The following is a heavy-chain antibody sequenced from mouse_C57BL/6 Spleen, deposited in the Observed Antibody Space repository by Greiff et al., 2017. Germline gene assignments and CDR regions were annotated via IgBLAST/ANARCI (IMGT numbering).Heavy chain of an antibody. V-gene: IGHV5-9-1*02. CDR2: ISSGGDYI. CDR3: TRDSSGAAY. CDR1: GFTFSSYA. J-gene: IGHJ3*01. D-gene: IGHD3-2*02. Sequence: EVKLQESGEGLVKPGGSLKLSCAASGFTFSSYAMSWVRQTPEKRLEWVAYISSGGDYIYYADTVKGRFTISRDNARNTLYLQMSSLKSEDTAMYYCTRDSSGAAYWGQGTLVTVSA.